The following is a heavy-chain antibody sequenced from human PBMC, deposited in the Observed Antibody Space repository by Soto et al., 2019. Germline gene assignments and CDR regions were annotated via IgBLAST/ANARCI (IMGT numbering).Heavy chain of an antibody. CDR2: INAGNGHT. Sequence: QVQLVQSGAEVQKPGASVKVSCKASGFTFVMYAIHWVRQAPGQGLEWIAWINAGNGHTTYSQKFQGRVTITRDTSARTVYMELRSLRFEDTATYYCARAGWFAEGYFDFWGQGTPVTVSS. D-gene: IGHD3-10*01. CDR3: ARAGWFAEGYFDF. V-gene: IGHV1-3*01. CDR1: GFTFVMYA. J-gene: IGHJ4*02.